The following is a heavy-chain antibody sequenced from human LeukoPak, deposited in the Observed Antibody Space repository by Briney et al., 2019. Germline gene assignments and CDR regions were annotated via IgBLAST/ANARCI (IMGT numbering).Heavy chain of an antibody. V-gene: IGHV3-15*01. D-gene: IGHD6-13*01. CDR2: IKSKTDGGTT. CDR3: TTDAGSWSSDY. Sequence: PGGSLRLSCAASGFTFSNAWTGWVRQAPGKGLEWVGRIKSKTDGGTTDYAAPVKGRFTISRDDSKNTLYLQMNSLKTEDTAVYYCTTDAGSWSSDYWGQGTLVTVSS. J-gene: IGHJ4*02. CDR1: GFTFSNAW.